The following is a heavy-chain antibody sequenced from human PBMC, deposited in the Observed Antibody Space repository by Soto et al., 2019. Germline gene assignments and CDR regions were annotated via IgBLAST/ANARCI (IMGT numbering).Heavy chain of an antibody. V-gene: IGHV3-21*06. CDR3: ARESEDLTSNFDY. Sequence: EVQLVESGGGLVKPGGSLRLSCAASGFTFTRYSMNWVRQVPGKGLEWVSSISSTTNYIYYGDSMKGRFTISRDNAKNSLYLEMNSLRAEDTAVYYCARESEDLTSNFDYCGQGTLVTVSS. CDR1: GFTFTRYS. CDR2: ISSTTNYI. J-gene: IGHJ4*02.